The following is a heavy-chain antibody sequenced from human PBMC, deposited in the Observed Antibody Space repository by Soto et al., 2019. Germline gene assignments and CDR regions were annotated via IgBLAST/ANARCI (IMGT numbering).Heavy chain of an antibody. CDR3: ATSIGSGDYYYYYMDV. CDR2: ISGSGGST. CDR1: GFTFSSYA. V-gene: IGHV3-23*01. J-gene: IGHJ6*03. Sequence: GGSLRLSCAASGFTFSSYAMSWVRQAPGKGLEWVSAISGSGGSTYYADSVKGRFTISRDNSKNTLYLQMNSLRAEDTAVYYCATSIGSGDYYYYYMDVWGKGTTVTVSS. D-gene: IGHD1-26*01.